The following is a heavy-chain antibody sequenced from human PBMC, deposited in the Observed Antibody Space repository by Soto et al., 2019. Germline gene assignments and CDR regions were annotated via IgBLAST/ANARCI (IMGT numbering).Heavy chain of an antibody. V-gene: IGHV4-59*12. CDR2: IYHNGNT. Sequence: SETLSLTCTVSGGSTSNYYWTWIRQPPGKGLEYIGYIYHNGNTNYNPSLKSRVTISIDTSKNQFSLKLSSVTAADTAVYYCARELGNIVYWGQGALVTVSS. CDR1: GGSTSNYY. CDR3: ARELGNIVY. J-gene: IGHJ4*02.